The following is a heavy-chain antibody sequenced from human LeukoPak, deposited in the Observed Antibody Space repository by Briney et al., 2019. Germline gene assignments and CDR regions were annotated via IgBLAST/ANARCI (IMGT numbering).Heavy chain of an antibody. J-gene: IGHJ6*02. D-gene: IGHD3-10*01. Sequence: GASVKVSCKASGYTFTSYDINWVRQATGQGLEWMGWMNPNSGNTGYAQKFQGRVTMTRNTSISTAYMELSSLRSEDTAVYYCARVNEHYGSGSYPLHLGYYYYGMDVWGQGTTVTVSS. V-gene: IGHV1-8*01. CDR1: GYTFTSYD. CDR3: ARVNEHYGSGSYPLHLGYYYYGMDV. CDR2: MNPNSGNT.